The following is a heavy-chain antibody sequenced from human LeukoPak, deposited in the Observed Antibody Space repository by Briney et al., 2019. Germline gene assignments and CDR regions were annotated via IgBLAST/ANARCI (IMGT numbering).Heavy chain of an antibody. Sequence: GGSLRLSCAASGFTFSSYSMNWVRQAPGKGLEWVSSISSSSSYIYYADSVKGRFTISRDNAKNSLYLQMNSLRAEDTAVYHCARDHPQVVVVAATPEDFDYWGQGTLVTVSS. D-gene: IGHD2-15*01. CDR2: ISSSSSYI. CDR1: GFTFSSYS. J-gene: IGHJ4*02. V-gene: IGHV3-21*01. CDR3: ARDHPQVVVVAATPEDFDY.